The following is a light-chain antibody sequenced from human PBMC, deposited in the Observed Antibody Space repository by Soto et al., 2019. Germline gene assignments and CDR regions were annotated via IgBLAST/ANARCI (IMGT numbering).Light chain of an antibody. V-gene: IGKV1-5*03. Sequence: DVQMTQSPSTLSASVGDRVTITCRASQSISSWLAWYQQKPGKAPKLLIYKASSLHSGVPSRFSGTGSGTEFTLTISSLQPDDFASYYCQQYEGYPYTFGQGTKLEIK. CDR2: KAS. CDR3: QQYEGYPYT. CDR1: QSISSW. J-gene: IGKJ2*01.